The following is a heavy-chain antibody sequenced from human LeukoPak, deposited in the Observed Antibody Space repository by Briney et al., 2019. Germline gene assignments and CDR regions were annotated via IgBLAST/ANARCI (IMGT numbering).Heavy chain of an antibody. CDR2: VSYDGSNK. CDR3: ARSDSGYADFDS. V-gene: IGHV3-30*04. J-gene: IGHJ4*02. CDR1: GFTFSSYA. Sequence: GGSLRLSCAASGFTFSSYAMHWVRQAPGKGLEWVAVVSYDGSNKYYADSVKGRFTISRDNSKNTLYLQMNSLRAEDTAVYYCARSDSGYADFDSWGQGTLVTVSS. D-gene: IGHD5-12*01.